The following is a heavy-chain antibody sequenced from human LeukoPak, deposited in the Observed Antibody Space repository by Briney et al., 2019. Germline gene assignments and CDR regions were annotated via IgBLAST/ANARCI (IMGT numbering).Heavy chain of an antibody. D-gene: IGHD3-22*01. Sequence: SVKVSCKASGGTFSSYAISWVRQAPGQGLEWMGRIIPILGIANYAQKFQGRVTITADKSTSTAYMELSSLRSEDTAVYYCARDTSSGYYYLDFQHWGQGTLVTVSS. CDR1: GGTFSSYA. J-gene: IGHJ1*01. V-gene: IGHV1-69*04. CDR2: IIPILGIA. CDR3: ARDTSSGYYYLDFQH.